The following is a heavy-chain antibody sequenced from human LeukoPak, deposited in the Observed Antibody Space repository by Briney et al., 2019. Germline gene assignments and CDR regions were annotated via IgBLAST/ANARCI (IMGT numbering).Heavy chain of an antibody. J-gene: IGHJ3*01. CDR1: GVSFSGYY. CDR2: IHYRGST. CDR3: ARVPGGGTAAN. D-gene: IGHD1-7*01. V-gene: IGHV4-59*01. Sequence: SETLSLTCAVYGVSFSGYYWSWIRQPPGKGLEWIGYIHYRGSTNYNPSLKSRGTISVDTSKNQLSLKLSSVTAADTAVYYCARVPGGGTAANWGQGTMVTVSS.